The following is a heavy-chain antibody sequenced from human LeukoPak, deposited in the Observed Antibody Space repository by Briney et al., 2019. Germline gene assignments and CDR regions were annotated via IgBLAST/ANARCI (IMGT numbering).Heavy chain of an antibody. Sequence: GGSLRLSCAASGFTFSSYAMLWVRQAPGKGLEWVAVISYDGSNKYYADSVKGRFTISRDNSKNTLYLQMNSLRAEDTAVYYCARSSYCGGDCYFDYWGQGTLVTVSS. V-gene: IGHV3-30-3*01. CDR1: GFTFSSYA. CDR2: ISYDGSNK. D-gene: IGHD2-21*02. J-gene: IGHJ4*02. CDR3: ARSSYCGGDCYFDY.